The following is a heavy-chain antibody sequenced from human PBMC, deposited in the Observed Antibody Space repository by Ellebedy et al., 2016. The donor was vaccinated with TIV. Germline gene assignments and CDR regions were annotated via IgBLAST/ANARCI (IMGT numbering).Heavy chain of an antibody. CDR2: LTNSASST. J-gene: IGHJ4*02. D-gene: IGHD3-10*01. V-gene: IGHV3-23*01. Sequence: GESLKISCAASGFTFSGYAMSWVRQAPGKGLEWVATLTNSASSTYYSDSVKGRFTISRDNSKNTLSLQMNSLRAEDTAINYCTKQRGHPLAAYFFDFWGQGILVSVSS. CDR1: GFTFSGYA. CDR3: TKQRGHPLAAYFFDF.